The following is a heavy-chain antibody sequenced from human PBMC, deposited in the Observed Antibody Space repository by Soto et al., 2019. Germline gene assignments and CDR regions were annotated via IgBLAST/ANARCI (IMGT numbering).Heavy chain of an antibody. Sequence: VASVKVSCKASGGTFSSYAISWVRQAPGQGLEWMGGIIPIFGTANYAQKFQGRVTITADKSTSTAYMELSSLRSEDTAVYYCARDPSRFYYYYYGMDVWGQGTTVTVS. CDR2: IIPIFGTA. CDR1: GGTFSSYA. V-gene: IGHV1-69*06. J-gene: IGHJ6*02. CDR3: ARDPSRFYYYYYGMDV.